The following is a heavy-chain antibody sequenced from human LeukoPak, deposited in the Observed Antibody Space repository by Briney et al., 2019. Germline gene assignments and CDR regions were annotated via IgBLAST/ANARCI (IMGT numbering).Heavy chain of an antibody. CDR3: AKVLVLVSANRYYFDY. V-gene: IGHV3-23*01. CDR2: ISGSGNST. D-gene: IGHD2-15*01. CDR1: GLTFSGSA. J-gene: IGHJ4*02. Sequence: PEGSLRLSCAASGLTFSGSAMSWVRQAPGKGLEWVSLISGSGNSTYYADSVKGRFTISRDNSKNTLYLQMNSLRAEDTAVYYCAKVLVLVSANRYYFDYWGQGTLVTVSS.